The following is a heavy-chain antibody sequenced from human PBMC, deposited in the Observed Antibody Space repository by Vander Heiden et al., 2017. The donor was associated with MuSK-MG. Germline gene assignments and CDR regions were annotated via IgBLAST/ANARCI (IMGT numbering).Heavy chain of an antibody. V-gene: IGHV4-28*01. CDR3: ARNGMSWNSRLGAFDI. CDR1: GYSIRSSNW. D-gene: IGHD1-7*01. CDR2: IYYSGST. Sequence: QVQLQESGPGLVKPSDTLSLTCAVSGYSIRSSNWWGWIRQPPGKGLEWIGYIYYSGSTYYNPSLKSRVTMSVDTSKNQFSLKLSSVTAVDTAVYYCARNGMSWNSRLGAFDIWGQGTMVTVSS. J-gene: IGHJ3*02.